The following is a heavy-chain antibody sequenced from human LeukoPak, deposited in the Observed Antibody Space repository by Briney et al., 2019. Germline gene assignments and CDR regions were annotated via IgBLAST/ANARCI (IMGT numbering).Heavy chain of an antibody. CDR1: GASKTNYY. CDR2: IYYSGST. CDR3: ARGNGYNYY. Sequence: SETLSLTCTVSGASKTNYYWAWIRQPPGKGLEWIGYIYYSGSTNYNPSLKSRVTISVDTSKNQFSLKLSSVTAADTAVYYCARGNGYNYYWGQGTLVTVSS. J-gene: IGHJ4*02. D-gene: IGHD5-24*01. V-gene: IGHV4-59*01.